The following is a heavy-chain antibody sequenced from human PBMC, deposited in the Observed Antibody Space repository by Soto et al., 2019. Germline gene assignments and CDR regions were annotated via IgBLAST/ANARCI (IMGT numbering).Heavy chain of an antibody. J-gene: IGHJ4*02. CDR3: ARDFSVASLDY. CDR1: GFTFSSYA. D-gene: IGHD2-15*01. V-gene: IGHV3-30-3*01. CDR2: ISYDGSNK. Sequence: QVQLVESGGGVVQPGRSLRLSCAASGFTFSSYAMHWVRQAPGKGLEWVAVISYDGSNKYYADSVKGRFTISRDNSKNTLYLQMNSLRAEDTAVYYCARDFSVASLDYWGQGTLVTVSS.